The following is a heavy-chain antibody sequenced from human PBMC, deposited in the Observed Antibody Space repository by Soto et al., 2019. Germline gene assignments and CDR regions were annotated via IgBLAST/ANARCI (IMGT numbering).Heavy chain of an antibody. D-gene: IGHD1-26*01. CDR2: IDPSDSYT. V-gene: IGHV5-10-1*01. Sequence: RGESLKISCKGSGYSFTGYWINWVRQMPGKGLEWMGRIDPSDSYTSYSPSLEGHVTISADKSVSTAYLQWSSLKASDTAMYYCAVVRVGATMDAFDMWGQGTMVTVSS. J-gene: IGHJ3*02. CDR3: AVVRVGATMDAFDM. CDR1: GYSFTGYW.